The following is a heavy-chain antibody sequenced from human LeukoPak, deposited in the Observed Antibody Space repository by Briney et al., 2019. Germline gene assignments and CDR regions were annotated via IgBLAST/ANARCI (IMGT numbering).Heavy chain of an antibody. J-gene: IGHJ4*01. V-gene: IGHV3-23*01. CDR1: GFTFGDFV. Sequence: PGGSLRLSCAASGFTFGDFVMNWVRQAPGKGLDWVSSITGHADKTYYADSVKGRFTVSRDNSKNTVYLQMDSLRADDTALYFCATRSCSGHNCGYFAHWGHGTLVTVSS. CDR3: ATRSCSGHNCGYFAH. D-gene: IGHD3-22*01. CDR2: ITGHADKT.